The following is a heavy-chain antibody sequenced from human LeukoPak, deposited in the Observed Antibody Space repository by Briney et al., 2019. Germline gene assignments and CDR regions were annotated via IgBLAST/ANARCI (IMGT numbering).Heavy chain of an antibody. CDR2: ISYGGSNK. Sequence: GGSLRLSCAASGFTFSSYAMHWVRQAPGKGLEWVAGISYGGSNKYYADSVKGRFTISRDSSKNALYLQMNSLRAEDTAVYYCARDGLGTDMVPKPSDAFDIWGQGTMVTVSS. CDR1: GFTFSSYA. CDR3: ARDGLGTDMVPKPSDAFDI. J-gene: IGHJ3*02. D-gene: IGHD4/OR15-4a*01. V-gene: IGHV3-30-3*01.